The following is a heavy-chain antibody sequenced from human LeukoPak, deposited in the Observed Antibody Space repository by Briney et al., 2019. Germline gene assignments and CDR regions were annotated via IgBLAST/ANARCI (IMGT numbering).Heavy chain of an antibody. CDR1: GFSVSNNY. CDR2: IYSGGNT. V-gene: IGHV3-53*01. Sequence: GGSLRLSCAASGFSVSNNYMSWVRQAPGKGLEWVSVIYSGGNTYYADSVKGRFTISRDNAKNTLYLQMNSLRAEDTAVYYCARDTPDVMDVWGQGTTVTVSS. J-gene: IGHJ6*02. CDR3: ARDTPDVMDV.